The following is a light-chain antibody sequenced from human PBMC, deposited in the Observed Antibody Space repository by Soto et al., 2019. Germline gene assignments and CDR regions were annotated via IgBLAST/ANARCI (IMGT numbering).Light chain of an antibody. J-gene: IGLJ2*01. CDR3: SSYTRSSSPGVV. CDR1: SSAVGGYNS. CDR2: EVS. V-gene: IGLV2-14*01. Sequence: QSALTQPASVSASPGQSITISCTGTSSAVGGYNSVSWYQQHPGKAPNLMIYEVSNRPSGASIRFSGSKSGNKATLTISGLQAEDEADYYCSSYTRSSSPGVVFGGGTQLTVL.